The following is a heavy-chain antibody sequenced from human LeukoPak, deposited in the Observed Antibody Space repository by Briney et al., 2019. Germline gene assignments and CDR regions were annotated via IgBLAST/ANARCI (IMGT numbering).Heavy chain of an antibody. J-gene: IGHJ4*02. CDR1: GYSFTNYW. CDR2: IYPGDSET. D-gene: IGHD3-10*01. Sequence: GESLKISCKGSGYSFTNYWIGWVRQMPGKGLEWMGIIYPGDSETRYSPAFQGQVTISADRSISTAYLQWSSLKASDTAMCYCARPEMVRGVMDLGYWGQGTLVTVSS. CDR3: ARPEMVRGVMDLGY. V-gene: IGHV5-51*01.